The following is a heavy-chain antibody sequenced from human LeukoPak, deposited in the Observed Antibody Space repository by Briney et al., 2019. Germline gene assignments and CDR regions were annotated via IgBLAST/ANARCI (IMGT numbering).Heavy chain of an antibody. J-gene: IGHJ4*02. V-gene: IGHV1-24*01. Sequence: ASVKVSCKVSGYTLTELSMHWVRQAPGKGLEWMGGFDPEDGETIYAQKFQGRVTMTGDTSTDTAYMELSSLRSEDTAVYYCATDYYDSSGAIDYWGQGTLVTVSS. D-gene: IGHD3-22*01. CDR2: FDPEDGET. CDR1: GYTLTELS. CDR3: ATDYYDSSGAIDY.